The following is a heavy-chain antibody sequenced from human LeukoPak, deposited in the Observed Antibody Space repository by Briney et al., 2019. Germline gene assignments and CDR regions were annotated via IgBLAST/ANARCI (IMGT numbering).Heavy chain of an antibody. J-gene: IGHJ4*02. D-gene: IGHD2-2*01. CDR2: IYPGDSDT. CDR1: GYSFTTYW. CDR3: ARQNAEVSHFDY. V-gene: IGHV5-51*01. Sequence: GESLKISCKGSGYSFTTYWIGWVRQMPGKGPEWMGIIYPGDSDTRYSPSFQGQVTISADKSISTAYLQWSSLKASDTAIYYCARQNAEVSHFDYWGQGTLVTVSS.